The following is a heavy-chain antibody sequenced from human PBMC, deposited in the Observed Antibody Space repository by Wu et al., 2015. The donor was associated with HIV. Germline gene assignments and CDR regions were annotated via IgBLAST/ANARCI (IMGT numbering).Heavy chain of an antibody. CDR2: INPNSGGT. CDR3: ARDLIPHDYGDPFDY. J-gene: IGHJ4*02. D-gene: IGHD4-17*01. V-gene: IGHV1-2*02. Sequence: QVHLVQSGSEVKRPGASVTISCNTSGYAFVDYGISWVRQAPGQGLEWMGWINPNSGGTNYAQKFQGRVTMTRDTSISTAYMELSRLRSDDTAVYYCARDLIPHDYGDPFDYWGQGTLVTVSS. CDR1: GYAFVDYG.